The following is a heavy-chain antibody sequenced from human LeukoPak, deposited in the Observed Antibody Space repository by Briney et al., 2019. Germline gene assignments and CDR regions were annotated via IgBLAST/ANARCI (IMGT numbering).Heavy chain of an antibody. CDR1: GYTFTGYY. D-gene: IGHD5-12*01. Sequence: ASVKVSCKASGYTFTGYYMHWVRQAPGQGLEWMGWINPNSGGTNYAQKFQGRVTMTRDTSISTAYMELSRLRSDDTAVYYCARGGAYSGYDSGFDYWGQGTLVTVSS. CDR3: ARGGAYSGYDSGFDY. CDR2: INPNSGGT. V-gene: IGHV1-2*02. J-gene: IGHJ4*02.